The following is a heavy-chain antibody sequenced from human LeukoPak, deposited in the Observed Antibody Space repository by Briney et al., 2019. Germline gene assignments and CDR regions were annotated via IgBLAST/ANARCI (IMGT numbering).Heavy chain of an antibody. CDR3: ARHQIVGATRSPFDY. V-gene: IGHV5-51*01. CDR1: GYSFTSYW. J-gene: IGHJ4*02. D-gene: IGHD1-26*01. Sequence: GESLKISCKGSGYSFTSYWIGWVRQMPGKGLEWMGIIYPGDSDTRYSPSFQGQVTISADKSISTAYLQWSSLKASDTAMYYCARHQIVGATRSPFDYWGQGTLVTVSS. CDR2: IYPGDSDT.